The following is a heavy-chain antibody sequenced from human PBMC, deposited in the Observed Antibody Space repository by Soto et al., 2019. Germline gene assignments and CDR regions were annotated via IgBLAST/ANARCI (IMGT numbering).Heavy chain of an antibody. V-gene: IGHV3-15*07. CDR2: IKSKTDGGTT. D-gene: IGHD1-1*01. CDR3: TTAVPTSYPWYYYGMDV. J-gene: IGHJ6*02. Sequence: PGGSLRLSCAASGFTFSNAWMNWVRQAPGKGQEWVGRIKSKTDGGTTDYAAPVKGRFTISRDDSKNTLYLQMNSLKTEDTAVYYCTTAVPTSYPWYYYGMDVWGQGTTVTVSS. CDR1: GFTFSNAW.